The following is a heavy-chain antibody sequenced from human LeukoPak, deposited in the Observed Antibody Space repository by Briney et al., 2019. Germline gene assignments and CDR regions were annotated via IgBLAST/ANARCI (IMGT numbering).Heavy chain of an antibody. CDR1: GFTFSSYW. Sequence: GGSLRLSXEASGFTFSSYWMSWVGQAPGKGLEWVANIRDDGGEIYYVDSVKGRFTISRDNAKSSLFLQMNSLRAEDAAVYYCARDKPRGSYYGSIFDSWGQGTLVTVSS. V-gene: IGHV3-7*01. CDR3: ARDKPRGSYYGSIFDS. CDR2: IRDDGGEI. J-gene: IGHJ4*02. D-gene: IGHD1-26*01.